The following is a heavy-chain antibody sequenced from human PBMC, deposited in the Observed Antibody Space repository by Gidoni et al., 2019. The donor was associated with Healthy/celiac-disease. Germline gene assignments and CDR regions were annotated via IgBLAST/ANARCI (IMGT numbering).Heavy chain of an antibody. J-gene: IGHJ2*01. V-gene: IGHV3-7*01. Sequence: EVQLVESGGGLVQPGGSLRLACAASGFTFSSSWMSWGRQAPGKGLEWVANIKQEESEKYYVDSVKGRCTLARDNAKNSLYLQMNSLRAEDTAVYYCARDPTYYDFCSGYYVNWYFDLWGRGTLVTVSS. CDR3: ARDPTYYDFCSGYYVNWYFDL. CDR1: GFTFSSSW. CDR2: IKQEESEK. D-gene: IGHD3-3*01.